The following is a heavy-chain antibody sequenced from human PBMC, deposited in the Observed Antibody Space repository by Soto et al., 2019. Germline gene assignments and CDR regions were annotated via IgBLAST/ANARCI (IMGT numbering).Heavy chain of an antibody. CDR2: ISYDGSHK. D-gene: IGHD2-15*01. CDR3: AKDGAPSYCGRSSCRPAGAY. Sequence: QVQLVESGGGVVQPGRSLRLSCAGSGFTFSNYGLHWVRQAPGKGLEWVAVISYDGSHKYYADSVKGRFTISRDNSNNILYLQMDRLGDDNAAVYYCAKDGAPSYCGRSSCRPAGAYWGQGTLVTVSS. V-gene: IGHV3-30*18. J-gene: IGHJ4*02. CDR1: GFTFSNYG.